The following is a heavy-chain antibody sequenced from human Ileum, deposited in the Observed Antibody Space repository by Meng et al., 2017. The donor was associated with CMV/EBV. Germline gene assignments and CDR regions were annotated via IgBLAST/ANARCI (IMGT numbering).Heavy chain of an antibody. J-gene: IGHJ4*02. Sequence: GESLKISCAASGFTFRNYAMNWVRQALGKGLEWVSTINGDGGRTYFADSVKGRFTISRDNSENTLYLQMNSLRAEDTAVYYCAKDPDSYIATLGTTFDSWGQGALVTVSS. CDR1: GFTFRNYA. CDR3: AKDPDSYIATLGTTFDS. CDR2: INGDGGRT. D-gene: IGHD6-13*01. V-gene: IGHV3-23*01.